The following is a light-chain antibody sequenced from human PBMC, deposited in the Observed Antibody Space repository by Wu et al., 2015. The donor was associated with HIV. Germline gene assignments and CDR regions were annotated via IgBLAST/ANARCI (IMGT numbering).Light chain of an antibody. CDR3: QQRGNWPLFT. V-gene: IGKV3-11*01. CDR2: NAY. CDR1: QSVGSY. Sequence: EIVLTQSPATLSLSPGERATLSCRASQSVGSYLAWYQQKPGQAPRLLIYNAYDRATGIPVRFSGSGSGTDFTLTISSLEPEDFAVYYCQQRGNWPLFTFGPGTKVDIK. J-gene: IGKJ3*01.